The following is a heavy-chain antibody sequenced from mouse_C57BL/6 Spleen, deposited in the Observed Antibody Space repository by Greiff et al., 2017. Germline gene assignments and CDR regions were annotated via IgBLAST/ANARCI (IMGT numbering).Heavy chain of an antibody. CDR3: ARYDY. Sequence: QVQLQQPGAELVKPGASVKLSCKASGYTFTSYWMQWVKQRPGQGLEWIGEIDPSDSYTNYNQKFKGKATLTVDTSSSTAYMQLSSLTSEDSAVYYCARYDYWGQGTSVTVSS. J-gene: IGHJ4*01. CDR1: GYTFTSYW. CDR2: IDPSDSYT. V-gene: IGHV1-50*01.